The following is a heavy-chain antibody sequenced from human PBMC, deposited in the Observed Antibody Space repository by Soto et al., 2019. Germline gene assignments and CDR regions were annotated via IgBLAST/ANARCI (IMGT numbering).Heavy chain of an antibody. J-gene: IGHJ4*02. V-gene: IGHV2-26*01. CDR1: GFSLSNARMG. CDR3: ARIFEAAAGDYYFDY. Sequence: SGPTLVNPTETLTLTCTVSGFSLSNARMGVSWIRQPPGKALEWLAHIFSNDEKSYSTSLKSRLTISKDTPKSQVVLTMTNMDPVDTATYYCARIFEAAAGDYYFDYWGQGTLVTVSS. D-gene: IGHD6-13*01. CDR2: IFSNDEK.